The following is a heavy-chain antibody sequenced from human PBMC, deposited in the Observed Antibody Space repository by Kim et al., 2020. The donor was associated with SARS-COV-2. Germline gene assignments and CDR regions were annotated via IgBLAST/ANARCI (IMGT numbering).Heavy chain of an antibody. CDR3: ARGGITSNCFDP. D-gene: IGHD3-16*01. V-gene: IGHV3-74*01. J-gene: IGHJ5*02. Sequence: GGSLRLSCAVSGFTFSTYWMHWVRQAPGKGLVWVSRVNGDESSISYADSVKGRFTISRDNAKNTLYLQMNSLRAEDTAVYYCARGGITSNCFDPWGQGTLVTVSS. CDR1: GFTFSTYW. CDR2: VNGDESSI.